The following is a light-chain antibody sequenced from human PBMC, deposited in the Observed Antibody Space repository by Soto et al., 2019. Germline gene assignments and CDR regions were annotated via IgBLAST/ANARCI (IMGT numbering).Light chain of an antibody. Sequence: QSVLTQPPSVSGAPGQGVTISCTGSTSNIGSGYDVHWYQQVPGLAPKLLIYANINRPSGVPDRFSGSKSGTSASLAITGLQAEDEADYYCQSFGGSLSGWVFGGGTKLTVL. V-gene: IGLV1-40*01. CDR1: TSNIGSGYD. J-gene: IGLJ3*02. CDR2: ANI. CDR3: QSFGGSLSGWV.